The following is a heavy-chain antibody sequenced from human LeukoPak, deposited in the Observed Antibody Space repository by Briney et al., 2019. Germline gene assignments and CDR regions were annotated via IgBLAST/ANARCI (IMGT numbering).Heavy chain of an antibody. CDR2: ISGSGGST. V-gene: IGHV3-23*01. CDR1: GFTFSSYA. CDR3: AKAREIFGVVTSFDY. D-gene: IGHD3-3*01. Sequence: GGSLRLSCAASGFTFSSYAMSWVRQAPGKGLEWVSAISGSGGSTYYADSVKGRFTISRDNSKNTLYLQMNSLRAEDTAVYYCAKAREIFGVVTSFDYWGQGTLVTVSS. J-gene: IGHJ4*02.